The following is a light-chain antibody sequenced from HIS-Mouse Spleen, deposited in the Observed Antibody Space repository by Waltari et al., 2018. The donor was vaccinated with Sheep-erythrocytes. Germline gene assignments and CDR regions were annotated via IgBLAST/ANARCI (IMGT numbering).Light chain of an antibody. Sequence: DIQMTQSPSSLSASVGDRVTITCRASQSISSHLNWYQQKPGKAPKLLIYAASSLQSGVPSRFSGSGSGTDFTLTISSLQPEDFATYYCQQSYSTPPTFGGGTK. CDR2: AAS. CDR3: QQSYSTPPT. J-gene: IGKJ4*01. CDR1: QSISSH. V-gene: IGKV1-39*01.